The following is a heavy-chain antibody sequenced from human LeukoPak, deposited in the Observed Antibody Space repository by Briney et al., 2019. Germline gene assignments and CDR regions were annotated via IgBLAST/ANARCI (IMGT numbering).Heavy chain of an antibody. J-gene: IGHJ4*02. CDR3: ARQGPGDFYDSSPPGY. CDR1: GFTFNSFA. V-gene: IGHV3-30*04. Sequence: GGSLRLSCAASGFTFNSFAMHWVRQAPGKGLEWVAVISYDGTNNYYADSVGGRFIISRDNPKNTLYLQMNSLSAEDTAVYYCARQGPGDFYDSSPPGYWGQGTLVSVSS. D-gene: IGHD3-22*01. CDR2: ISYDGTNN.